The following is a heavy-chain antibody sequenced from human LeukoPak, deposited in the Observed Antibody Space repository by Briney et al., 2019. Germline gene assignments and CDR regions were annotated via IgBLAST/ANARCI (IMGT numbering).Heavy chain of an antibody. J-gene: IGHJ1*01. CDR1: GYNW. CDR2: IRADGREN. Sequence: PGGSLRLSCTVSGYNWMSWVRQAPGKGLEWVTNIRADGRENYYVDSVKGRFTISRDNAQSSLYLQMNSLTVEDTAVYYCASGRDSRWFSDWGQGTLVTVSS. CDR3: ASGRDSRWFSD. D-gene: IGHD2-15*01. V-gene: IGHV3-7*01.